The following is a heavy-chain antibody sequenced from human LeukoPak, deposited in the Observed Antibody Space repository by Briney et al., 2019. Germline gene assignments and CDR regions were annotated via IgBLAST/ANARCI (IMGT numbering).Heavy chain of an antibody. CDR1: GFTFSSYS. J-gene: IGHJ4*02. D-gene: IGHD3-3*01. V-gene: IGHV3-48*02. CDR2: ISSSSSTI. Sequence: PGGSLRLSCAASGFTFSSYSMNWVRQAPGKGLEWVSYISSSSSTIYYADSVKGRFTISRDNAKNSLYLQMNSLRDEDTAVYYCASMGVYDFWSGYFEGDYWGQGTLVTVSP. CDR3: ASMGVYDFWSGYFEGDY.